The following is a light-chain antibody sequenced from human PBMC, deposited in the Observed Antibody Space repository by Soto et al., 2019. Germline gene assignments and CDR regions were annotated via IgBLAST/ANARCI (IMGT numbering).Light chain of an antibody. Sequence: DIQMTQSPSTLSASVGDRVTITCRASQSISSWLAWYQQKPGKAPNLLIYKASTLETGVPSRFSGSGSGTEFTLTIISLQPDDFATYYCQQYNSYSLTFGGGTKVEIK. CDR1: QSISSW. V-gene: IGKV1-5*03. CDR3: QQYNSYSLT. J-gene: IGKJ4*01. CDR2: KAS.